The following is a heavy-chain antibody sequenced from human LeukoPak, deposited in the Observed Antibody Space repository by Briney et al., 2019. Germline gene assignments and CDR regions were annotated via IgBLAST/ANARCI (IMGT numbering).Heavy chain of an antibody. D-gene: IGHD4-17*01. CDR3: ARTPNYGDYVWFYDY. J-gene: IGHJ4*02. V-gene: IGHV4-59*01. CDR1: GGSISSYY. Sequence: SETLSLTCTVSGGSISSYYWSWIRQPPGKGLEWIGYIYYSGSTNYNPSLKGRVTISVDTSKNQFSLKLSSVTAADTAVYYCARTPNYGDYVWFYDYWGQGTLVTVSS. CDR2: IYYSGST.